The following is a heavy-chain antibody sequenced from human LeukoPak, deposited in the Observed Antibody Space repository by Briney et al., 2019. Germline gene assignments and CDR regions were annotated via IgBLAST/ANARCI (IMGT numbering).Heavy chain of an antibody. D-gene: IGHD6-19*01. V-gene: IGHV4-39*07. CDR3: ARGGPVAGS. CDR2: MDYSESS. J-gene: IGHJ4*02. Sequence: LEWIGSMDYSESSDYNPSLKSRLTISVDTSKNQFSLKLSSVTAADTAVYYCARGGPVAGSWGQGTLVTVSS.